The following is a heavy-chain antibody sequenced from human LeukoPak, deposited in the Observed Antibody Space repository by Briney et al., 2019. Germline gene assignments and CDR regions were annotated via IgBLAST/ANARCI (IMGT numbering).Heavy chain of an antibody. CDR3: ASGGIYYGAAFDF. V-gene: IGHV3-7*01. Sequence: GGSLRLSCAASGFTFSIYWMSWVRQAPGKGLEWVANMKQDGSEKYYVDSVKGRFTISRDNAKNSLYLQMNSLRAEDTAVYYCASGGIYYGAAFDFWGQGSLVTVSA. CDR2: MKQDGSEK. D-gene: IGHD1-26*01. CDR1: GFTFSIYW. J-gene: IGHJ4*02.